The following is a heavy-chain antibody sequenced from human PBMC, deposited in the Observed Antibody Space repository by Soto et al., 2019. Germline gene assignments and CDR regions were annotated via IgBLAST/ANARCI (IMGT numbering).Heavy chain of an antibody. J-gene: IGHJ4*02. CDR3: ASAGGLGAAAADY. Sequence: QLQLQESGSGLVKPSQTLSLTCAVSGGSISSGGYSWSWIRQPPGKVLEWIGYIYHSGSTYYNPSLKSRVTISVERSKTKFSLKLSSVTAADTAVYYCASAGGLGAAAADYWGQGTLVTVSS. D-gene: IGHD6-25*01. CDR1: GGSISSGGYS. V-gene: IGHV4-30-2*01. CDR2: IYHSGST.